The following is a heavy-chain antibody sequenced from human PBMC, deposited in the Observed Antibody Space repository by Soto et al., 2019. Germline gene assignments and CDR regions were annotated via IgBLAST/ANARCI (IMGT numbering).Heavy chain of an antibody. CDR2: IYLSGRT. D-gene: IGHD2-15*01. V-gene: IGHV4-31*03. CDR1: GGSISNGYYY. CDR3: ARWVEVSLDYFDS. J-gene: IGHJ4*02. Sequence: PSETLSLTCTVSGGSISNGYYYWSWVRQNPGKGLEWIGHIYLSGRTYYNPSLKSRVSISIDTSKNQFSLHLSSVTAADTAVYYCARWVEVSLDYFDSWGQGNPVTVS.